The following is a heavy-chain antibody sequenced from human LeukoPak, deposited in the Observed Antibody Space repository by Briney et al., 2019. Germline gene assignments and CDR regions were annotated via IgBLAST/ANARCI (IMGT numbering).Heavy chain of an antibody. CDR2: IYFSGTT. V-gene: IGHV4-59*01. CDR3: ARAPGYFGKLETFNI. J-gene: IGHJ3*02. CDR1: GDSISSYY. Sequence: SETLSLTCTVSGDSISSYYWSWMRQPPGKGLEWIGYIYFSGTTYYNPSLKSRVTISIDTSKNQFFLKMDSVTAADTAVYYCARAPGYFGKLETFNIWGQGTMVTVSS. D-gene: IGHD3-10*01.